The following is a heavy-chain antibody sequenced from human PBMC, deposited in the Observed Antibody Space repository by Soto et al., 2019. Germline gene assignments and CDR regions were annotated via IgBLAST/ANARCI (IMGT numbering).Heavy chain of an antibody. D-gene: IGHD6-13*01. J-gene: IGHJ5*02. Sequence: SETLFLTCTVSGGSVSSDTHYWSWIRQPPGKRLEWIGFIYSSGSTNYNPSLKSRVTMSVDTSKNQFSLKLRSVIAADTAVYYCARDIAAATWFDPWRQGTLVTVSS. CDR3: ARDIAAATWFDP. V-gene: IGHV4-61*01. CDR2: IYSSGST. CDR1: GGSVSSDTHY.